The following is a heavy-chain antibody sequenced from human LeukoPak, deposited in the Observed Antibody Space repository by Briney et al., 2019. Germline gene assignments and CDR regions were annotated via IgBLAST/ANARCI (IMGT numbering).Heavy chain of an antibody. CDR2: INHSGST. Sequence: SETLSLTCAVYGGSFSGYYWSWIRQPPGKGLEWIGEINHSGSTNYNPSLKSRVTISVDTSKNQSSLKLSSVTAADTAVYYCAEYCSGGSCQRGVDYWGQGTLVTVSS. CDR1: GGSFSGYY. D-gene: IGHD2-15*01. V-gene: IGHV4-34*01. J-gene: IGHJ4*02. CDR3: AEYCSGGSCQRGVDY.